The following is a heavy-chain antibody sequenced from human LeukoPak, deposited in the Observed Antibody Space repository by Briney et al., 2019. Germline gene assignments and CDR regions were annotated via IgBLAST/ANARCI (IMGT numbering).Heavy chain of an antibody. Sequence: SETLSLTCTVSGASISSYYWSWIRQSPEKGLEWIGYIYYSGSTNYNPSLKNRATISVDTSKNQFSLKLSSVTAADTAVYYCARGPNGYDSPDYWGQGTLVTVSS. V-gene: IGHV4-59*01. J-gene: IGHJ4*02. CDR3: ARGPNGYDSPDY. D-gene: IGHD5-12*01. CDR2: IYYSGST. CDR1: GASISSYY.